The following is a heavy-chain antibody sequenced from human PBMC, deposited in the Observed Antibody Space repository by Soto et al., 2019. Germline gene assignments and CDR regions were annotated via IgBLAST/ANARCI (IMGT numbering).Heavy chain of an antibody. Sequence: GASVKVSCKASGYAFTSYAMHWVRQAPGQRLEWMGWINAGNGNTKYSQKFQGRVTITRDTSASTAYMELSSLRSEDTAVYYCARLRFRVTNSGADYWGQGTLVTVSS. D-gene: IGHD3-16*01. J-gene: IGHJ4*02. V-gene: IGHV1-3*01. CDR3: ARLRFRVTNSGADY. CDR2: INAGNGNT. CDR1: GYAFTSYA.